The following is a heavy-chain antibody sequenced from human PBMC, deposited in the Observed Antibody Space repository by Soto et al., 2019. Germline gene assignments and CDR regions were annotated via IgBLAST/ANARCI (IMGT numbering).Heavy chain of an antibody. CDR2: IYWDDDK. CDR1: GFSLSTSGVG. J-gene: IGHJ5*02. V-gene: IGHV2-5*02. Sequence: QITLKESGPTLVKPTQTLTLTCTFSGFSLSTSGVGVGWIRQPPGKALEWLALIYWDDDKRYSPSLKSRLTIPKDPSKNHVVLTITNMDPLDTATYYFAHSLYYYVSGTNWFHPWGQGTLVTVSS. CDR3: AHSLYYYVSGTNWFHP. D-gene: IGHD3-16*01.